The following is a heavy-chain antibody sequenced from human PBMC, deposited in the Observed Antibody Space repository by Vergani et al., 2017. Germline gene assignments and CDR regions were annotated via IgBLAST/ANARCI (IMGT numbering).Heavy chain of an antibody. CDR1: GYAFASYG. Sequence: QVQLVQSGAEVKKPGASVKVSCKASGYAFASYGFSWVRQAPGQGLEWMGWISAYNGNTNYPQTLQGRVTLTTETSTSTAYMELKSLRSDDTAVYYCARVAGSPFDYWGQGTLVTVSS. CDR3: ARVAGSPFDY. CDR2: ISAYNGNT. D-gene: IGHD6-19*01. V-gene: IGHV1-18*01. J-gene: IGHJ4*02.